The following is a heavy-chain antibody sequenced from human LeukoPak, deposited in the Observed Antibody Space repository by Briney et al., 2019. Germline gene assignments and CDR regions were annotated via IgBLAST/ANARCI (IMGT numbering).Heavy chain of an antibody. D-gene: IGHD3-22*01. CDR3: ARGGGYDAFDI. J-gene: IGHJ3*02. Sequence: SETLSLTCSVSGGSISSGSYFWSWIRQPAGKGLEWIGRIHTTGTTNYNPSLKSRVTISVDKSKNQFSLKLSSVTAADTAVYYCARGGGYDAFDIWGQGKMVTVSP. CDR1: GGSISSGSYF. CDR2: IHTTGTT. V-gene: IGHV4-61*02.